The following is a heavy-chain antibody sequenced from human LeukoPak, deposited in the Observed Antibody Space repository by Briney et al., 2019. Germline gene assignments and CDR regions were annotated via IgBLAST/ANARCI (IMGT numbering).Heavy chain of an antibody. CDR3: ASPPTTYYGMDV. V-gene: IGHV3-23*01. CDR2: ISGSGDDT. D-gene: IGHD1-1*01. Sequence: GGSLRLPCAASGFSFSSYAMSWVRQAPGKGLEWVSSISGSGDDTYYADSVKDRFSISRDNSRTTVSLQMNSLRAEDTAVYYCASPPTTYYGMDVWGQGTTVTVSS. J-gene: IGHJ6*02. CDR1: GFSFSSYA.